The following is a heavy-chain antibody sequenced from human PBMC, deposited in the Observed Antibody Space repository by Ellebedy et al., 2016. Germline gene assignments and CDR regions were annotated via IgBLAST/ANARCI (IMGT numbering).Heavy chain of an antibody. D-gene: IGHD3-10*01. CDR1: GFTFNNAW. V-gene: IGHV3-15*01. CDR3: TRYGSGNFDH. J-gene: IGHJ4*02. CDR2: IKTKTDGETT. Sequence: GESLKISXAASGFTFNNAWMSWVRQVPGKGLEWVGRIKTKTDGETTDYAAPVKGRFTISRDDSENTLYLQMNSLKIEDTAMYYCTRYGSGNFDHWGQGTLVTVSS.